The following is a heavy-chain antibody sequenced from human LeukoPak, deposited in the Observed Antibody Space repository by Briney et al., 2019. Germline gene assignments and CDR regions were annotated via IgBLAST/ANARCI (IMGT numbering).Heavy chain of an antibody. CDR2: IYYSGST. J-gene: IGHJ4*02. CDR1: GGSISSYY. V-gene: IGHV4-59*01. Sequence: SETLSLTCTVSGGSISSYYWSWIRQPPGKGLEWIGYIYYSGSTNYNPSLKSRVTISVDTSKNQFSLKLSSVTAADTAVYYCARDSDSSGYYPLLLGYWGQGTLVTVSS. CDR3: ARDSDSSGYYPLLLGY. D-gene: IGHD3-22*01.